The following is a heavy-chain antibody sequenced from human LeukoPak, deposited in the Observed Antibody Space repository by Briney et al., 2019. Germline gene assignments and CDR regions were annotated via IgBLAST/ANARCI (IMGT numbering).Heavy chain of an antibody. D-gene: IGHD4-17*01. Sequence: GGSLRLSCAASGFTFSSYSMNWVRQAPGRGLEWVSSISSSSSYIYYADSVKGRFTISRDNAKNSLYLQMNSLRAEDTAAYYCARDHYGDYVFDYWGQGTLVTVSS. V-gene: IGHV3-21*01. CDR1: GFTFSSYS. J-gene: IGHJ4*02. CDR3: ARDHYGDYVFDY. CDR2: ISSSSSYI.